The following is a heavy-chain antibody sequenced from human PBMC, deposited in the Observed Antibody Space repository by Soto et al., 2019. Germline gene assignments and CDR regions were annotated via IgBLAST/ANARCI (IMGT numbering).Heavy chain of an antibody. Sequence: GGSLRLSCAASGFTFSSYAMSWVRQAPGKGLEWVSAISGSGGSTYYADSVKGRFTISRDNSKNTLYLQMNSLRAEDTAVYYCAKEMAAAMIVVVTRAEYFQHWGQGTLVTVSS. D-gene: IGHD3-22*01. CDR2: ISGSGGST. CDR3: AKEMAAAMIVVVTRAEYFQH. CDR1: GFTFSSYA. V-gene: IGHV3-23*01. J-gene: IGHJ1*01.